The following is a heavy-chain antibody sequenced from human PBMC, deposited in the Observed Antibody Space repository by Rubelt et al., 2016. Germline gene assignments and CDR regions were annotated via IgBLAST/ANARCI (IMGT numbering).Heavy chain of an antibody. V-gene: IGHV3-64D*09. D-gene: IGHD2-2*01. CDR1: GFSFSIYS. CDR2: ITSNGGST. Sequence: EVQLVESGGGLVQPGGSLRLSCAASGFSFSIYSMRWVRQAPGKGLEYVSAITSNGGSTFYADSVKGRLTISRDNSKNTLVLQRNSLRAEDTAGYFCVEVRSSSRREDAFEIWGQGTMVTVSS. CDR3: VEVRSSSRREDAFEI. J-gene: IGHJ3*02.